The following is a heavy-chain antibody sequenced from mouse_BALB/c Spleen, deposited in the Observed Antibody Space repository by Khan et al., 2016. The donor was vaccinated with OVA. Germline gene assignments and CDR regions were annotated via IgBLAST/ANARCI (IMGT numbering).Heavy chain of an antibody. J-gene: IGHJ1*01. CDR1: GFTFNTNA. D-gene: IGHD1-2*01. Sequence: EVQLVESGGGLVQPKGSLKLSCAASGFTFNTNAMNWVRQAPGKGLEWVARTRSKSNNYATYYADSVKDRFHIPREDSQSMIYLQMNNLKTEDTAMYYSVRGNYGSWYFDVWGAGTTVTVSS. CDR3: VRGNYGSWYFDV. CDR2: TRSKSNNYAT. V-gene: IGHV10S3*01.